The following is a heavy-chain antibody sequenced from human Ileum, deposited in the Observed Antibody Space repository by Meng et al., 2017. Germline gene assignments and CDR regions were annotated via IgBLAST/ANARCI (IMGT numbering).Heavy chain of an antibody. CDR1: GGSISSGGYY. Sequence: QVQLQESGPGLVKPSQTLSLTCTVSGGSISSGGYYWSWIRQHPGKGLEWIGYASTNYNPSLKSRVTVSLDTSKNQFSLKLRSVTAADTAVYYCARDHWGSLEYWGQGILVTVSS. V-gene: IGHV4-31*03. D-gene: IGHD7-27*01. CDR3: ARDHWGSLEY. CDR2: AST. J-gene: IGHJ4*02.